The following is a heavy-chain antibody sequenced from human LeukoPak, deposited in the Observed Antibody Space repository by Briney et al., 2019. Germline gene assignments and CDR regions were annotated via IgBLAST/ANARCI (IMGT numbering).Heavy chain of an antibody. CDR1: GFTFSSYW. J-gene: IGHJ2*01. CDR2: IKQDGSEK. Sequence: GGSLRLSCAASGFTFSSYWMSWVRQAPGEGLEWVANIKQDGSEKYYVDSVEGRFTISRDNAKNSLYLQMNSLRAEDTAVYYCARGGVGSGWSDYWYFDLWGRGTLVTVSS. CDR3: ARGGVGSGWSDYWYFDL. V-gene: IGHV3-7*03. D-gene: IGHD6-19*01.